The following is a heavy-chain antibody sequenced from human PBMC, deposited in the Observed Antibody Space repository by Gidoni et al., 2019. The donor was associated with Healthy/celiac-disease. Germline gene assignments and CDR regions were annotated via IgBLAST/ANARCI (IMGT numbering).Heavy chain of an antibody. Sequence: EVQLVESGGGLVQPGRSLRLSCTASGFTSGDSAMSWFRQAPGKGLEWVGCIRSKVYGGTTEYAASVKGRFTIARDDSKSIAYLQMNSLKTEDTAVYYCTSYILTGYYNSPVFDYWGQGTLVTVSS. J-gene: IGHJ4*02. D-gene: IGHD3-9*01. CDR3: TSYILTGYYNSPVFDY. V-gene: IGHV3-49*03. CDR1: GFTSGDSA. CDR2: IRSKVYGGTT.